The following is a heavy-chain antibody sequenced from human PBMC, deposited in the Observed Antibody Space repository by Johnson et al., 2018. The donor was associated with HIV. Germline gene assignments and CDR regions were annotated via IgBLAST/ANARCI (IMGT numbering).Heavy chain of an antibody. CDR2: IKQDGSEK. V-gene: IGHV3-7*05. CDR1: GFTFSSYW. Sequence: EKLVESGGGLVQPGGSLRLSCAASGFTFSSYWMSWVRQAPGKGLEWVANIKQDGSEKYYVDSLKGRFTISRDNAKNSLYLQMNSLRAEDTAVYYCATFGGGSFHAFDIWGQGTMVTVSS. CDR3: ATFGGGSFHAFDI. D-gene: IGHD1-26*01. J-gene: IGHJ3*02.